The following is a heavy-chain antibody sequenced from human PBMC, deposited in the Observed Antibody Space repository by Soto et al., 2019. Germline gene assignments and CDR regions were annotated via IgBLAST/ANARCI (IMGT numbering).Heavy chain of an antibody. D-gene: IGHD5-12*01. CDR3: ARPAQMATIFCAFDI. J-gene: IGHJ3*02. V-gene: IGHV4-39*01. CDR2: IYYSGST. CDR1: GGSISSSSYY. Sequence: SETLSLTCTVSGGSISSSSYYWGWIRQPPGKGLEWIGSIYYSGSTYYNPSLKSRVTISVDTSKNQFSLKLSSVTAADTAVYYCARPAQMATIFCAFDIWGQGTMVTVSS.